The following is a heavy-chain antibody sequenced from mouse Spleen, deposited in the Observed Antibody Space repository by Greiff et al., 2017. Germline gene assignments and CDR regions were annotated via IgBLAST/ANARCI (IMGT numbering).Heavy chain of an antibody. D-gene: IGHD2-1*01. CDR1: GYTFTSYW. J-gene: IGHJ4*01. CDR3: ARYGNQVDY. V-gene: IGHV1-59*01. Sequence: VKLQQPGAELVRPGTSVKLSCKASGYTFTSYWMHWVKQRPGQGLEWIGVIDPSDSYTNYNQKFKGKATLTVDTSSSTAYMQLSSLTSEDSAVYYCARYGNQVDYWGQGTSVTVSS. CDR2: IDPSDSYT.